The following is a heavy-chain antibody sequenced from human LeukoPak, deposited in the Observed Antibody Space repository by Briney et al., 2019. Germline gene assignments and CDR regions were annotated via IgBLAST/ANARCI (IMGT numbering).Heavy chain of an antibody. D-gene: IGHD1-1*01. CDR1: GGSFGGFY. Sequence: SETLSLTCTVYGGSFGGFYWSWVRQPPGKGLEWIGQINHTGSANYNPSLKSRVTISLDTSKNQFSLKLSSVTAADTAVYYCASNWSDFDYWGQGILVTVSS. CDR3: ASNWSDFDY. V-gene: IGHV4-34*01. J-gene: IGHJ4*02. CDR2: INHTGSA.